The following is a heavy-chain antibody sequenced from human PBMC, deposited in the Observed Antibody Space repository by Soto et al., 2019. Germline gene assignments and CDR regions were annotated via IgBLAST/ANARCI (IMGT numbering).Heavy chain of an antibody. D-gene: IGHD3-3*01. J-gene: IGHJ4*02. V-gene: IGHV1-24*01. Sequence: GASVKVSCKVSGYTLTELSMHWVRQAPGKGLEWMGGFDPEDGETIYAQKLQGRVTMTTDTSTSTAYMELRSLRSDDTAVYYCARDLEIRYYDFWTGSSAYWGQGTLVTVSS. CDR3: ARDLEIRYYDFWTGSSAY. CDR1: GYTLTELS. CDR2: FDPEDGET.